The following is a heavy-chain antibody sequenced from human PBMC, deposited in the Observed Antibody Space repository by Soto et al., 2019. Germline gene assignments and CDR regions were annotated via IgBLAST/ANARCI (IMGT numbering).Heavy chain of an antibody. J-gene: IGHJ1*01. CDR3: LKPERLNWYSGHFRN. CDR1: GFTFDNYA. D-gene: IGHD1-26*01. V-gene: IGHV3-9*01. Sequence: GGSLRLSCAASGFTFDNYAMHWVRQAPGKGLEWVSGINWNSGSIGYGDSVKGRFAISRDNAKNSLHLQMNSLSAEDTAFYYSLKPERLNWYSGHFRNWGQGTLVTVSS. CDR2: INWNSGSI.